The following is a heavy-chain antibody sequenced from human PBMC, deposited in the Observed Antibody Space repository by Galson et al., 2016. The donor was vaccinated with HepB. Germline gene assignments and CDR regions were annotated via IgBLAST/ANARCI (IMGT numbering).Heavy chain of an antibody. Sequence: QSGAEVKKPGESLKISCQGPENSFTNYWIGWVRQMPGKGLEWVGIIYPGDSDTTYSPSFRGHVVISADKSITTAYLQWSSLKASDTAMYYCARIRKVGNDLYFDPWGRGTLVSVSS. CDR1: ENSFTNYW. J-gene: IGHJ2*01. CDR2: IYPGDSDT. CDR3: ARIRKVGNDLYFDP. V-gene: IGHV5-51*01. D-gene: IGHD1-1*01.